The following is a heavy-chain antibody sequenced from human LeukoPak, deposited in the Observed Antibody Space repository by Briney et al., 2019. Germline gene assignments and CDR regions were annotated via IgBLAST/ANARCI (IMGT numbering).Heavy chain of an antibody. CDR2: IFPSGST. CDR3: ARDQMTRSWYFDL. V-gene: IGHV4-4*02. Sequence: SGTLSLTCTVSGGSISNSHWWTWVRQPPGKGLEWIREIFPSGSTDYNPSLKSRVTISVDKSKNQFSLKLAFVTAADTAVYYCARDQMTRSWYFDLWGRGTLVTVSS. CDR1: GGSISNSHW. J-gene: IGHJ2*01. D-gene: IGHD5-24*01.